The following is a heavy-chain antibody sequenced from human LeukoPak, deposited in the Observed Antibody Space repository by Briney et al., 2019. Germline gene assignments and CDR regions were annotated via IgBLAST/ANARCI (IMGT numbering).Heavy chain of an antibody. CDR1: GYTFTGYY. V-gene: IGHV1-2*02. CDR3: ARALVPPTYYYYYYMDV. CDR2: INPNSGGT. J-gene: IGHJ6*03. D-gene: IGHD6-13*01. Sequence: GASVKVSCKASGYTFTGYYMHWVRQAPGQGLEWMGWINPNSGGTNYAQKFQGRVTMTRDTSISTAYMELRSLRSDDTAVYYCARALVPPTYYYYYYMDVWGKGTTVTVSS.